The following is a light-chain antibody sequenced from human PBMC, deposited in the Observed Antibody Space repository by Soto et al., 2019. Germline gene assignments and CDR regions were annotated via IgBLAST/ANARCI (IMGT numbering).Light chain of an antibody. CDR2: DAS. J-gene: IGKJ1*01. Sequence: DIQMTQSPSTLSASVGDRVTITCRASQSISSWLAWYQQKPGKAPKLLIYDASSLESGDPSRFSGSGSGTAFTLTISSLQPDDFATYYCQQYNSYPWTFGQGTKVEIK. CDR3: QQYNSYPWT. V-gene: IGKV1-5*01. CDR1: QSISSW.